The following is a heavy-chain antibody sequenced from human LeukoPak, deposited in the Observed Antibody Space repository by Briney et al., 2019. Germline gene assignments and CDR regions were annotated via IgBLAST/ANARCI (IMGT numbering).Heavy chain of an antibody. Sequence: PGGSLRLPCAASGFTFSDYYMSWIRQAPGKGLEWVSYISSSGSTIYYADSVKGRFTISRDNAKNSLYLQMNSLRAEDTAVYYCARVPCIAVAGCYFDYWGQGTLVTVSS. CDR3: ARVPCIAVAGCYFDY. J-gene: IGHJ4*02. CDR1: GFTFSDYY. V-gene: IGHV3-11*01. CDR2: ISSSGSTI. D-gene: IGHD6-19*01.